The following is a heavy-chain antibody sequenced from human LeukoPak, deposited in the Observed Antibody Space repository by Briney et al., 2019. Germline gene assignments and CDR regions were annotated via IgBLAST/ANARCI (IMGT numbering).Heavy chain of an antibody. V-gene: IGHV1-2*02. D-gene: IGHD3-10*01. CDR3: ARDGYYYGSGSYYVLDY. Sequence: ASVKVSCKASGYTFTGYYMHWVRQAPGQGLEWMGWINPNSGSTNYAQKFQGRVTMTRDTSISTAYMELSRLRSDDTAVYYCARDGYYYGSGSYYVLDYWGQGTLVTVSS. CDR2: INPNSGST. CDR1: GYTFTGYY. J-gene: IGHJ4*02.